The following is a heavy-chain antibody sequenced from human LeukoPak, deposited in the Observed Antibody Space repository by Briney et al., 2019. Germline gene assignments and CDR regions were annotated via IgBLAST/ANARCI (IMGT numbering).Heavy chain of an antibody. V-gene: IGHV4-59*01. CDR3: ARAVFSYCSGGSCPYFDY. Sequence: SETLSLTCTVSGGSISSYYWSWIRQPPGKGLEWIGYIYYSGSTNYNPSLKSRVTISVDTSKNQFSLKLSSATAADTAVYYCARAVFSYCSGGSCPYFDYWGQGTLVTVSS. D-gene: IGHD2-15*01. CDR2: IYYSGST. CDR1: GGSISSYY. J-gene: IGHJ4*02.